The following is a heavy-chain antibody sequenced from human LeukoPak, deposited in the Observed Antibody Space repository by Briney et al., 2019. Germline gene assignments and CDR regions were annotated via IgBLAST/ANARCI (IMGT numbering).Heavy chain of an antibody. CDR1: GFTFSSYA. CDR3: ATRGGYSYGWGYSYYYREV. J-gene: IGHJ6*03. D-gene: IGHD5-18*01. CDR2: VSDSGGGT. V-gene: IGHV3-23*01. Sequence: GGSLRLSCAASGFTFSSYAMTWVRQAPGKGLEWVSSVSDSGGGTFYADSVKGRFTTSRDNSKNMLYLQMNSLRAEDTAVYYWATRGGYSYGWGYSYYYREVWGKGTTVTVS.